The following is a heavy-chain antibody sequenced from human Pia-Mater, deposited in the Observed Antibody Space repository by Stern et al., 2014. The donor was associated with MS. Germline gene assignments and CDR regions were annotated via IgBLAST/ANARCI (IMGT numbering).Heavy chain of an antibody. V-gene: IGHV3-9*01. CDR1: GFTFDDYA. CDR2: ISWNSDNI. Sequence: EVQLVESGGDLVQPGKSLRLSCAASGFTFDDYAMHWVRQIPGKGLEWVSNISWNSDNIGYADSVKGRFVISRDNAKNSLYLEMNRLRVEDTAMYYCVKDSSSTPGYYYGGMDVWGQGTTVTV. CDR3: VKDSSSTPGYYYGGMDV. D-gene: IGHD2-2*01. J-gene: IGHJ6*02.